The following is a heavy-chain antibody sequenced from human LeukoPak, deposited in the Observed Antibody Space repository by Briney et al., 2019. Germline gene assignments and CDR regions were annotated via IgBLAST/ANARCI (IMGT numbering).Heavy chain of an antibody. D-gene: IGHD3-3*01. CDR3: ARAYGVLEGLPNWYFDL. CDR1: GGSISSYY. CDR2: IYYSGST. J-gene: IGHJ2*01. V-gene: IGHV4-59*01. Sequence: SETLSLTCTVSGGSISSYYWSWIRQPPGKGLEWIGYIYYSGSTNYNPSLKSRVTISVDTSKNQFSLKLSSVTAADTAVYYCARAYGVLEGLPNWYFDLWGRGTLVTVSS.